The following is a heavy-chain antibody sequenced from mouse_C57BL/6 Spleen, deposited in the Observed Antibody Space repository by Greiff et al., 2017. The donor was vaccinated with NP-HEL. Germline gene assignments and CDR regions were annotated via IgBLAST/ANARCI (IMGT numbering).Heavy chain of an antibody. V-gene: IGHV1-59*01. CDR2: IDPSDSYT. Sequence: QVQLQQPGAELVRPGTSVKLSCKASGYTFTSYWMHWVKQRPGQGLEWIGVIDPSDSYTNYNQKFKGKATLTVDTSSSTAYMQLSSLTSEDSAVYYCASGGYYDDYWGQGTTLTVSS. J-gene: IGHJ2*01. CDR3: ASGGYYDDY. CDR1: GYTFTSYW.